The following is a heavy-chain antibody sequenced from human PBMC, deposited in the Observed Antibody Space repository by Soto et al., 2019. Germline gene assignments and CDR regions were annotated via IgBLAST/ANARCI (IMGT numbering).Heavy chain of an antibody. J-gene: IGHJ6*02. CDR1: GGSVSSGSYY. D-gene: IGHD2-8*01. Sequence: QVQLQESGPGLVKPSETLSLTCTVSGGSVSSGSYYWSWIRQPPGKGLEWIGYIYYSGSTNYNPSLKSRVTISVDTSKNQFSLKLSSVTAADTAVYYCARDKEEGYASSYYYYGMDVWGQGTTVTVSS. CDR2: IYYSGST. CDR3: ARDKEEGYASSYYYYGMDV. V-gene: IGHV4-61*01.